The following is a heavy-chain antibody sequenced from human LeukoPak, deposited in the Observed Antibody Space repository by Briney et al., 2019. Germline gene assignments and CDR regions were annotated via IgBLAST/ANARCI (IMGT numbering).Heavy chain of an antibody. Sequence: ASVKVSCKASGYTFTGYYMHWVRQAPGQGLEWMGWINSNSGGTNYAQKFQGRVTMTRDTSISTAYMELSRLRSDDTAVYYCARGAAGYSSGWYYYYGMDVWGQGTTVTVSS. CDR2: INSNSGGT. D-gene: IGHD6-19*01. CDR1: GYTFTGYY. CDR3: ARGAAGYSSGWYYYYGMDV. J-gene: IGHJ6*02. V-gene: IGHV1-2*02.